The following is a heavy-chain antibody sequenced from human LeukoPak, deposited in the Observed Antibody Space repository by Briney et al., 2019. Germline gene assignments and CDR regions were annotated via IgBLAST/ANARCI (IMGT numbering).Heavy chain of an antibody. D-gene: IGHD6-13*01. Sequence: SETLSLTCTVSGGSISISISYWGWIRQPPGKGLEWIGDIYHSGSTKYNPSLKSRVTISVDKSKNQFSLKLRSVTAADTAVYYCARDAGGSIAAALSAFDIWGQGTMVTVSS. CDR2: IYHSGST. CDR1: GGSISISISY. J-gene: IGHJ3*02. V-gene: IGHV4-61*05. CDR3: ARDAGGSIAAALSAFDI.